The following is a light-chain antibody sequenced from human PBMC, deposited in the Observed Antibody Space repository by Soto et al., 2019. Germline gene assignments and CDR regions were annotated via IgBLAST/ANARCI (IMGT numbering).Light chain of an antibody. V-gene: IGLV2-23*01. CDR1: SSDVGRYNL. CDR2: EGS. CDR3: CSYAGSTTYV. Sequence: QSALTQPASVSGSPGQSITISCTGTSSDVGRYNLVSWYQQSPGKAPKLIIYEGSKRPSGVSNRFSGSKSGNTASLTISGLQAEDEADYHCCSYAGSTTYVFGTGTKVTVL. J-gene: IGLJ1*01.